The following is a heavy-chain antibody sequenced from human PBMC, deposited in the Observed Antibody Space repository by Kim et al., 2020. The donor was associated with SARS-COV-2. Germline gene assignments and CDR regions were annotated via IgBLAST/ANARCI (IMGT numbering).Heavy chain of an antibody. D-gene: IGHD6-25*01. Sequence: ASVKVSCKASGYTFTSYAIHWVRQAPGQRLEWMRWINAGNGNTKYSQKFQDRVTITRDTSASTAYMELSSLRSEDTTVYYCARPQYSTGGGAFDIWGQGTVVTVSS. V-gene: IGHV1-3*01. CDR1: GYTFTSYA. CDR2: INAGNGNT. CDR3: ARPQYSTGGGAFDI. J-gene: IGHJ3*02.